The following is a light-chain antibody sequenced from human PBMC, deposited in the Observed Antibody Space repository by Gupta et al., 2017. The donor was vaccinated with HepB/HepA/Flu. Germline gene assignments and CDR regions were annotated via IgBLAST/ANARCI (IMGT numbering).Light chain of an antibody. CDR1: QTVLSN. J-gene: IGKJ1*01. CDR3: QQYNNWPTWT. V-gene: IGKV3-15*01. CDR2: RAS. Sequence: EMVMTQSQDTLSVSPGERATLSCRASQTVLSNLAWYQHKPGQAPRLLIYRASIRATGIPDRFSGSGSGTEFMLTISSLQSEEFSVYYCQQYNNWPTWTFGQGTKVEIK.